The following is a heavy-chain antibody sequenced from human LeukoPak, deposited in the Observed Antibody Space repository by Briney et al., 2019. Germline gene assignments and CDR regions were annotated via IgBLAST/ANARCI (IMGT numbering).Heavy chain of an antibody. CDR1: GFTFSSYS. CDR3: ARGEYRTYYDFWSGYDY. V-gene: IGHV3-21*01. Sequence: KTGGSLRLSCAASGFTFSSYSMNWVRQAPGKGLEWVSSISSSSSYIYYADSVKGRFTISRDNAKNSLYLQMNSLRAEDTAVYYCARGEYRTYYDFWSGYDYWGQGTLVTVSS. J-gene: IGHJ4*02. CDR2: ISSSSSYI. D-gene: IGHD3-3*01.